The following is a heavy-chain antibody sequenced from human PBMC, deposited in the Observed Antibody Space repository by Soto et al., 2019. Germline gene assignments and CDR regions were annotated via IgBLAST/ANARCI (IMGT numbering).Heavy chain of an antibody. CDR2: IYYSGST. Sequence: SETLSLTCTVSGASIRSYFWTWIRQPPGKGLEWIGNIYYSGSTNYNPSLKSRVTIPVDTFKNQFSLMLTSVTAADTAVYYCARVVAASKTLYYFDYWGQGTLVTVSS. J-gene: IGHJ4*02. V-gene: IGHV4-59*01. CDR1: GASIRSYF. CDR3: ARVVAASKTLYYFDY. D-gene: IGHD6-25*01.